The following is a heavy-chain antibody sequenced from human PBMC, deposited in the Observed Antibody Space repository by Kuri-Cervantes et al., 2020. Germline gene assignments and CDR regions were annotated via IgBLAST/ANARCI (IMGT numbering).Heavy chain of an antibody. Sequence: SETLSLTCTVSGASISHGDYYWSWIRQPPGKGLEWIGHIFYSGSSYSNPSLTSRVTISLDTSQNQFSLKLTSVTASDTAVYYCVRENLLPSGGTVIRGWIDPWGQGTLVTVSS. CDR2: IFYSGSS. CDR1: GASISHGDYY. J-gene: IGHJ5*02. V-gene: IGHV4-30-4*08. D-gene: IGHD3-16*02. CDR3: VRENLLPSGGTVIRGWIDP.